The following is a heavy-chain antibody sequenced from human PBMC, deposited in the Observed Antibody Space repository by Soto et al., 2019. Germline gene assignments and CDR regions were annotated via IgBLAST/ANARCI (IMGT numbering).Heavy chain of an antibody. J-gene: IGHJ6*02. D-gene: IGHD3-3*01. CDR1: GYTFTSYD. CDR3: ARVEVFKRSITIFGVVTVPRYYYYGMDV. CDR2: MNPNSGNT. V-gene: IGHV1-8*01. Sequence: ASVKVSCKASGYTFTSYDINWVRQATGQGLEWMGWMNPNSGNTGYAQKFQGRVTMTRNTSISTAHMELSSLRSADTAVYYCARVEVFKRSITIFGVVTVPRYYYYGMDVWGQGTTVTVSS.